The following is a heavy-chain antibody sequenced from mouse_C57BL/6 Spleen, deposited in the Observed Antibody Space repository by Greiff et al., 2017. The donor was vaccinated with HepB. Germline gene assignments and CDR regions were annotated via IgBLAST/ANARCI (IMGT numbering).Heavy chain of an antibody. Sequence: QVQLQQSGAELVKPGASVKLSCKASGYTFTSYWMQWVKQRPGQGLEWIGEIDPSDSYTNYNQKFKGKATLTVDTSSSTAYMQLSSLTSEDSAVYYCASPYGHDGGYFDYWGQGTTLTVSS. CDR1: GYTFTSYW. D-gene: IGHD2-2*01. CDR3: ASPYGHDGGYFDY. V-gene: IGHV1-50*01. CDR2: IDPSDSYT. J-gene: IGHJ2*01.